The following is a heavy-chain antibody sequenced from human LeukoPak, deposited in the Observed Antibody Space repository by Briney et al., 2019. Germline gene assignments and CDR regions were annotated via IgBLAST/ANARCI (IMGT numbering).Heavy chain of an antibody. D-gene: IGHD4-17*01. CDR3: ARMTTVTSDAFDI. V-gene: IGHV3-11*04. CDR2: ISSSGSTI. J-gene: IGHJ3*02. CDR1: GFTFSDYY. Sequence: GGSLRLSCAASGFTFSDYYMGWIRQAPGKGLEWVSYISSSGSTIYYADSVKGRFTISRDNAKNSLYLQMNSLRAEDTAVYYCARMTTVTSDAFDIWGQGTMVTVSS.